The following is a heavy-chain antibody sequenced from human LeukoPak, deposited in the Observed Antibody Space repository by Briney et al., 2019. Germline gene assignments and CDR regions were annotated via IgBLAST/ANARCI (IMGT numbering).Heavy chain of an antibody. V-gene: IGHV4-39*07. Sequence: SETLSLTCTVSGGSISSSSYYWGWIRQPPGKGLEWIGSIYYSGSTYYNPSLKSRVTISVDTSKNQFSLKLSSVTAADTAVYYCARGPDKDDYGDYGGDFDYWGQGTLVTVSS. CDR3: ARGPDKDDYGDYGGDFDY. CDR2: IYYSGST. D-gene: IGHD4-17*01. CDR1: GGSISSSSYY. J-gene: IGHJ4*02.